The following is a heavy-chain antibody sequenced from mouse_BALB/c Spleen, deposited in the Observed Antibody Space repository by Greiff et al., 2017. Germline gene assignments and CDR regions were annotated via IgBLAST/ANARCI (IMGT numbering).Heavy chain of an antibody. J-gene: IGHJ3*01. CDR1: GYSFSGLY. Sequence: LVKTGASVKISCKASGYSFSGLYMHWVKQSHGKSLEWIGYISCYNGATSYNQKFKGKATFTVDTSSSTAYMQFNSLTSEDSAVYYCARKLDGYDGFAYWGQGTLVTVSA. D-gene: IGHD2-2*01. V-gene: IGHV1S34*01. CDR3: ARKLDGYDGFAY. CDR2: ISCYNGAT.